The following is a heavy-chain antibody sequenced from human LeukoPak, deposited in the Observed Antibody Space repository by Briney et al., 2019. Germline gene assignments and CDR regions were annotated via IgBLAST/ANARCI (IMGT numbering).Heavy chain of an antibody. CDR3: AREKLWPNWFDP. CDR2: IYTGGST. J-gene: IGHJ5*02. CDR1: GGSISSYY. V-gene: IGHV4-4*07. D-gene: IGHD5-18*01. Sequence: SETLSLTCTVSGGSISSYYWSWTRQPAGKGLEWIGRIYTGGSTNYNPSLKSRVTVSVDTSKNQFSLKLSSVTAADTAVYYCAREKLWPNWFDPWGQGTLVTVSS.